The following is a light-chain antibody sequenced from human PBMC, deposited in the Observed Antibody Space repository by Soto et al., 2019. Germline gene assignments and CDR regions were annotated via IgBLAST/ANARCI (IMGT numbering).Light chain of an antibody. Sequence: QSALTQPRSVSGSPGQSVTISCTGTSSDVGGYNYVSWYQQHPGKAPKLMIYDVSKRPSGVPDRFSGSKSGNTASLTISGLEAEDEADYYCCSYAGSYTWGFGGG. V-gene: IGLV2-11*01. CDR1: SSDVGGYNY. CDR3: CSYAGSYTWG. J-gene: IGLJ7*01. CDR2: DVS.